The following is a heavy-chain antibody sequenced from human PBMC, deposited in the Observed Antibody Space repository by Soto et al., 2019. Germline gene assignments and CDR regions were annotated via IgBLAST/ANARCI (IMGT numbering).Heavy chain of an antibody. Sequence: SETLSLTCTVSGGSISSSSYYWGWIRQPPVKGLEWIGSIYYSGSTYYNPSLKSRVTISVDTSKNQFSLKLSSATAAGTAVYYCARQGGTMVRGVPTRDGMDVWGQGTTVTVYS. D-gene: IGHD3-10*01. CDR3: ARQGGTMVRGVPTRDGMDV. CDR2: IYYSGST. V-gene: IGHV4-39*01. J-gene: IGHJ6*02. CDR1: GGSISSSSYY.